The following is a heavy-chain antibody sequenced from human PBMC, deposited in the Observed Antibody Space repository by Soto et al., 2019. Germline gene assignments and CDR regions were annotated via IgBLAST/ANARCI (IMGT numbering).Heavy chain of an antibody. Sequence: QVQLQQWGAGLLKPSETLSLTCAVYGGSFSGYYWSWIRQPPGKGLEWIGEINHSGSTNYNPSLKSRVTISVDTSKNQFSLKLSSVTAADTAVYYCARANLVVAATKAFDIWGQGTMVTVSS. CDR3: ARANLVVAATKAFDI. V-gene: IGHV4-34*01. CDR1: GGSFSGYY. J-gene: IGHJ3*02. D-gene: IGHD2-15*01. CDR2: INHSGST.